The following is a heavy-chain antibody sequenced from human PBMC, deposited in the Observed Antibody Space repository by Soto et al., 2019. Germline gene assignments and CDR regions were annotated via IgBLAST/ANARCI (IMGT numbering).Heavy chain of an antibody. V-gene: IGHV1-2*04. Sequence: QVQLVQSGAEVRKPGASVTVSCRSSGDSFNDYYIHWVRQAPGQGFEWMGWINPNGGVTKYAQKFQGWVSMTRDTSIRTDYMQLSRLRSDDTAVYYCARESGGATATLDYYYCYMDVWGTGTTVTVSS. CDR3: ARESGGATATLDYYYCYMDV. J-gene: IGHJ6*03. D-gene: IGHD5-12*01. CDR2: INPNGGVT. CDR1: GDSFNDYY.